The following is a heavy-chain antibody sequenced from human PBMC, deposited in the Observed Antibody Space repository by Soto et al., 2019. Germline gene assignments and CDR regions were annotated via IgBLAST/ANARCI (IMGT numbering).Heavy chain of an antibody. J-gene: IGHJ6*02. CDR1: GDTFTSYA. CDR3: ASVVGATKEYYYYGMDV. Sequence: SVKVACKASGDTFTSYAMHWVRQASGQRLEWMGWINAGNGNTKYAQKFQGRVTITRDTSASTAYMELSSLRSEDSAVYYCASVVGATKEYYYYGMDVWGQGTTVTVSS. D-gene: IGHD1-26*01. CDR2: INAGNGNT. V-gene: IGHV1-3*01.